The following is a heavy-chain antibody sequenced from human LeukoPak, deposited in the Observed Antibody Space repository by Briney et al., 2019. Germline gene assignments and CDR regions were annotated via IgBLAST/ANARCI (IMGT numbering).Heavy chain of an antibody. CDR3: ARQSYYGMDV. Sequence: SETLSLTFTVSGGSISSYYWSWIRQPPGKGLEWIGYIYYSGSTNYNPSLKSRVTISVDTSKNQFSLKLSSVTAADTAVYYCARQSYYGMDVWGQGTTVTVSS. J-gene: IGHJ6*02. CDR2: IYYSGST. V-gene: IGHV4-59*08. CDR1: GGSISSYY.